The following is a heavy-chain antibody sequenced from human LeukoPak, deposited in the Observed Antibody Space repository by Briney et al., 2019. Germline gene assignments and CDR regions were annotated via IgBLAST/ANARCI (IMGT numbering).Heavy chain of an antibody. CDR1: GYTFTSYD. CDR2: MNPNSGNT. Sequence: GASVKVSCKASGYTFTSYDINWVRQATGQGLEWMGWMNPNSGNTGYAQKFRGRVTITRNTSISTAYMELSSLRSEDTAVYYCARGRGSAYYDFWSGYVSLDYWGQGTLVTVSS. J-gene: IGHJ4*02. V-gene: IGHV1-8*03. D-gene: IGHD3-3*01. CDR3: ARGRGSAYYDFWSGYVSLDY.